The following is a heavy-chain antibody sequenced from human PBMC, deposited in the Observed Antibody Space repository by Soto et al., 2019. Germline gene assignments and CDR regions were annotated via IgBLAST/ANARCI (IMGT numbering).Heavy chain of an antibody. J-gene: IGHJ6*02. Sequence: GESLKISCKGSGYSFTSYWIGWVRQMPGKGLEWMGIICPGDSDTRYSPSFQGQVTISADKSISTAYLQWSSLKASDTAMYYCARRVSGLYYYYGMDLWGQGTTVTVSS. CDR3: ARRVSGLYYYYGMDL. CDR2: ICPGDSDT. CDR1: GYSFTSYW. V-gene: IGHV5-51*01. D-gene: IGHD3-22*01.